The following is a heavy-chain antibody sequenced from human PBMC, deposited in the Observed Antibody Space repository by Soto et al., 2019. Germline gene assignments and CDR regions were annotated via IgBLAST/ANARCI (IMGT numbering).Heavy chain of an antibody. CDR3: ERDKWNSGGMDV. D-gene: IGHD1-7*01. CDR1: GDSVSGNSAA. CDR2: TYYRPKWYN. V-gene: IGHV6-1*01. J-gene: IGHJ6*02. Sequence: SQTLSLTCAISGDSVSGNSAAWNWIRQSPSRGLEWLGRTYYRPKWYNEYAVSVKSRITINPDTSKNQFSLHLNSVTPEDTAMYYCERDKWNSGGMDVWGHGTTVTVSS.